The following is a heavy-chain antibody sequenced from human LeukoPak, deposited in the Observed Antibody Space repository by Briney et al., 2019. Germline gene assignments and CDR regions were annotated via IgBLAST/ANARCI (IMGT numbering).Heavy chain of an antibody. CDR2: ISGSGGST. Sequence: PGGSLRLSCAASGFTFSSYAMSWVRQAPGKGLEWVSAISGSGGSTYYADSVKGRFTISRDNSKNTLYLQMNSLRAEDTAVYYCAKDLPFMTTEIDTFDIWGQGTMVTVSS. V-gene: IGHV3-23*01. CDR3: AKDLPFMTTEIDTFDI. CDR1: GFTFSSYA. D-gene: IGHD3-16*01. J-gene: IGHJ3*02.